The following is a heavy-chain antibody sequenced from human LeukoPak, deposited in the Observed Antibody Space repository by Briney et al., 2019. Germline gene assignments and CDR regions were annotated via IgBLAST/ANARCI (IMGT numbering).Heavy chain of an antibody. CDR2: ITSSSNYI. J-gene: IGHJ6*03. CDR3: ARDPYSGTYGDTYYYYMDV. D-gene: IGHD1-26*01. CDR1: GFTFRAYS. V-gene: IGHV3-21*01. Sequence: GGSLRLSCVASGFTFRAYSMNWVRQAPGKGLEWVSSITSSSNYIYYADSVKGRFTISRDNARNSLYLQMNSLRGEDTAVYYCARDPYSGTYGDTYYYYMDVWGKGTTVTISS.